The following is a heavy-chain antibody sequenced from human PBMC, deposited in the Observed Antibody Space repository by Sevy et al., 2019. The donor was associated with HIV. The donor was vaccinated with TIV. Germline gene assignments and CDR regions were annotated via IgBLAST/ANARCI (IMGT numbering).Heavy chain of an antibody. CDR1: GFTLSDYY. CDR2: ISASGSTI. V-gene: IGHV3-11*01. CDR3: SRDHVKDGDLGDYYYYALDV. Sequence: GGSLRLSCAASGFTLSDYYMSWIRQAPGKGLEWVSYISASGSTIYYSDSVKGRFTISGDNAKNSLSLQMNSLRAEDTAVYFCSRDHVKDGDLGDYYYYALDVWGQGTTVTVSS. D-gene: IGHD4-17*01. J-gene: IGHJ6*02.